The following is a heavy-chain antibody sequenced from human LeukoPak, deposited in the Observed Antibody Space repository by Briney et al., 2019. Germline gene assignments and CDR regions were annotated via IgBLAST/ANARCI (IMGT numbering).Heavy chain of an antibody. V-gene: IGHV4-4*07. J-gene: IGHJ4*02. CDR3: ARAFRDPLSGSYYFDY. CDR2: IYTSGST. D-gene: IGHD1-26*01. CDR1: GGSISSYY. Sequence: SETLSLTCTVSGGSISSYYWSWIRQPAGKGLEWIGRIYTSGSTNYNPSLKSRVTMSVDASKNQFSLKLSSVTAADTAVYYCARAFRDPLSGSYYFDYWGQGTLVTVSS.